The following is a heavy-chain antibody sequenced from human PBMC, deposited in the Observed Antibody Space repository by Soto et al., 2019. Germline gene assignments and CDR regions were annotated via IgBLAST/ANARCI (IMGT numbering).Heavy chain of an antibody. J-gene: IGHJ4*01. CDR1: GFTFSSYG. CDR2: ISYDGSNK. Sequence: HPVASLRHSSATSGFTFSSYGMHWVRQAPGKGLEWVAVISYDGSNKYYADSVKGRFTISRDNSKNTLYLQMNSLRAEDTAVYYCAKDGQQGSSWRGFGVPTDYWG. V-gene: IGHV3-30*18. CDR3: AKDGQQGSSWRGFGVPTDY. D-gene: IGHD6-13*01.